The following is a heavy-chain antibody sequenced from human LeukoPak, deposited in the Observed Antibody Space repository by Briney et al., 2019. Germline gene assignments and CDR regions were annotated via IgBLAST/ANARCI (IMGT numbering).Heavy chain of an antibody. Sequence: GGSLRLSCAASGFTFSSYWMNWVRQAPGKGLEWVAAIKEDGGEKGYVDSVKGRFTISRDNAKNSLYLQMNSLRAEDTAVYYCARDPYSGSPDWGQGTLVTVSS. CDR3: ARDPYSGSPD. CDR1: GFTFSSYW. J-gene: IGHJ4*02. D-gene: IGHD1-26*01. V-gene: IGHV3-7*01. CDR2: IKEDGGEK.